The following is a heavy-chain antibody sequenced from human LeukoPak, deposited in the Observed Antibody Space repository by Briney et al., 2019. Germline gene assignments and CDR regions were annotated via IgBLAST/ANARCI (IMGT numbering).Heavy chain of an antibody. CDR2: IYYSGST. D-gene: IGHD4-17*01. Sequence: SETLSLTCTVSGGSISSYYWSWSRQPPGKGLEWIGYIYYSGSTHYNPSLKSRVIISVDTSKNQFSLKLSSVTAADTAVYYCARGRPLTVNVFDYWGQGTLVTVSS. V-gene: IGHV4-59*01. CDR3: ARGRPLTVNVFDY. CDR1: GGSISSYY. J-gene: IGHJ4*02.